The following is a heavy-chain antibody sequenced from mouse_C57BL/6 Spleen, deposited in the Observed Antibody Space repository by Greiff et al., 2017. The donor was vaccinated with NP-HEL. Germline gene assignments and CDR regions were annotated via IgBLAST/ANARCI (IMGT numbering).Heavy chain of an antibody. J-gene: IGHJ3*01. Sequence: QVQLQQSGAELVKPGASVKLSCKASGYTFTSYWMHWVKQRPGQGLEWIGMIHPNSGSTNYNEKFKSKATLTVDKSSSTAYMQLSSLTSEDSAVYYCARPSYYSNYVSAYWGQGTLVTVSA. CDR2: IHPNSGST. CDR3: ARPSYYSNYVSAY. D-gene: IGHD2-5*01. CDR1: GYTFTSYW. V-gene: IGHV1-64*01.